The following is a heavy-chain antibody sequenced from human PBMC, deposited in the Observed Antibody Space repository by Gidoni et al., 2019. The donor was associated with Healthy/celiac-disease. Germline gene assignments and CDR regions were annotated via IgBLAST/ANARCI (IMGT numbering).Heavy chain of an antibody. J-gene: IGHJ4*02. V-gene: IGHV3-30*18. CDR1: GFTFSSYG. CDR2: RSDDGSNK. CDR3: AKDRDSGSYYRGY. D-gene: IGHD1-26*01. Sequence: QVQLVESGGGVVQPGRSLRLSCAASGFTFSSYGMHWVRQAQGKGLEWVAVRSDDGSNKYDADSVKGRFTISRDKYKNTLYLQMNSRRAEDTAVYYCAKDRDSGSYYRGYWGQGTLVTVSS.